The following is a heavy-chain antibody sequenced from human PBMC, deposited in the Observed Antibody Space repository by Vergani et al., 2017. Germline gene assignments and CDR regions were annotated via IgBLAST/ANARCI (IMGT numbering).Heavy chain of an antibody. J-gene: IGHJ4*02. CDR2: VWDDGSNK. CDR1: GFTFSSYG. CDR3: ARDFVDTSGAPAAGY. V-gene: IGHV3-33*01. D-gene: IGHD5-18*01. Sequence: QVQLVESGGGVVQPGRSLRLSCAASGFTFSSYGMHWVRQAPGKGLEWVAVVWDDGSNKYYADSVKGRFTISRDNSKNTLYLQMNSLRAEDTAVYYCARDFVDTSGAPAAGYWGQGTLVTVSS.